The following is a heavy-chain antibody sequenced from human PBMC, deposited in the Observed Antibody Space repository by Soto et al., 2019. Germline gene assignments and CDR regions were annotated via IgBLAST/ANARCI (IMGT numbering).Heavy chain of an antibody. CDR1: GYSFTRKW. V-gene: IGHV5-10-1*01. CDR2: IDPTDSYT. D-gene: IGHD3-22*01. J-gene: IGHJ4*02. Sequence: GESLKISCKASGYSFTRKWISWVRQMPGKGLEWMGRIDPTDSYTNYSPSFRGHVTISVTKSITTVFLQWSSLRASDTAMYYCARQIYDSDTGPNFQYYFDSWGQGTPVTVSS. CDR3: ARQIYDSDTGPNFQYYFDS.